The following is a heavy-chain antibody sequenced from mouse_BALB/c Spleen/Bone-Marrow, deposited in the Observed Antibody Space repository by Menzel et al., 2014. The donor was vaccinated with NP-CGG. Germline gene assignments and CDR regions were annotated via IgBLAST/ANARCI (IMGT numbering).Heavy chain of an antibody. CDR3: ARRDDAMDY. CDR1: GYAFTNYL. CDR2: INPGSGGT. J-gene: IGHJ4*01. D-gene: IGHD3-3*01. Sequence: QVQLQQSGAELVRPGTSVKVSCKASGYAFTNYLIERVKQRPGQGLEWIGVINPGSGGTYYNEKFKGKATLTADKSSSPAYMQLSSLTSDDSAVYFCARRDDAMDYWRQGTSVTVSS. V-gene: IGHV1-54*03.